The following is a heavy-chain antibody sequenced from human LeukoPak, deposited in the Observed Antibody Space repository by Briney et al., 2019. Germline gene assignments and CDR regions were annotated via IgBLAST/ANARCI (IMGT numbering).Heavy chain of an antibody. Sequence: SETLSLTCTVSGGSISSYYWSWIRQPAGKGLEWIGRIYTSGSTNYNPSRKSRVTMSVDTSKNQFSLKLSSVTAEDTAVYYCARDLLDYYDSSGYPDWGQGTLVTVSS. CDR1: GGSISSYY. D-gene: IGHD3-22*01. V-gene: IGHV4-4*07. CDR2: IYTSGST. J-gene: IGHJ4*02. CDR3: ARDLLDYYDSSGYPD.